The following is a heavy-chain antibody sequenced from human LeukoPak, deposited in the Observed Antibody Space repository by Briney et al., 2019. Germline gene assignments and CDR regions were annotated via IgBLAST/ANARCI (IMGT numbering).Heavy chain of an antibody. CDR3: ARAFFDDNSGYFYFDY. V-gene: IGHV4-4*02. J-gene: IGHJ4*02. CDR2: VYRSGAT. D-gene: IGHD3-22*01. Sequence: SETLSLTCAVSGGSISSSNWWSWVRQPPGKVLEWIGEVYRSGATNYNPSLKSRVTISVDKSKNQFSLKLSSVTAADTAVYYCARAFFDDNSGYFYFDYWGQGTLVTVSS. CDR1: GGSISSSNW.